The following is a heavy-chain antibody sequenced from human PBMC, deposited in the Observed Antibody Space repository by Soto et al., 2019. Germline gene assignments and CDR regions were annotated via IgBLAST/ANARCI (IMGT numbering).Heavy chain of an antibody. D-gene: IGHD1-26*01. CDR3: ANSEPSRYGRDV. J-gene: IGHJ6*01. Sequence: QVQLVESGGGVVRPGRSLRLSCAASGFAFQNYAMQWVRQAPGKGLEGVAHISYNGHNEYYPDSVKGRFTISRDNSQGTLYLQMNNLTAEDTAVYYCANSEPSRYGRDVWGQGTTVTVSS. CDR2: ISYNGHNE. V-gene: IGHV3-30*18. CDR1: GFAFQNYA.